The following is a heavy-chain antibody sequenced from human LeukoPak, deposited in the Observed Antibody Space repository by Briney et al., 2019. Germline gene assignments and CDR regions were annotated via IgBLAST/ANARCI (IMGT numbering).Heavy chain of an antibody. D-gene: IGHD5-18*01. CDR3: ARGYNYGIDY. Sequence: GGSLRLSCAASGFTFSSYTMHWVRQAPGKGLEYVSAISSNGGSTYYADSVKGRFTISRDNSKNTLYLQMGSLRAEDMAVYYCARGYNYGIDYWGQGTLVTVSS. V-gene: IGHV3-64*02. CDR1: GFTFSSYT. CDR2: ISSNGGST. J-gene: IGHJ4*02.